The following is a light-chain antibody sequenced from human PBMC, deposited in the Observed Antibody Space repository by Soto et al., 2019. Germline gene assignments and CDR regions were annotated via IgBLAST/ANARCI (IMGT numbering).Light chain of an antibody. CDR1: QSVGRD. CDR3: QQYGSSWT. V-gene: IGKV3-15*01. Sequence: EIVMTQSPATLSVSPGEGATLSCRASQSVGRDLAWYQQKPGQAPRLLIYGASTRATGIPARFTGSGSGTDFTLTISRLEPEDFAVYYCQQYGSSWTFGQGTKVEIK. J-gene: IGKJ1*01. CDR2: GAS.